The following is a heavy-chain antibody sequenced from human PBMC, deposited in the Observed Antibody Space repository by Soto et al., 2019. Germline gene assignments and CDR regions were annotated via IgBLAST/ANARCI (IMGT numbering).Heavy chain of an antibody. V-gene: IGHV3-30-3*01. CDR2: ISYDGSNK. CDR1: GFTFSSYA. J-gene: IGHJ6*02. Sequence: GGSLRLSCAASGFTFSSYAMHWVRQAPGKGLEWVAVISYDGSNKYYADSVKGRFTISRDNSKNTLYLQMNSLRAEDKAVYYCARDAYDFWSGPPRGYYYGMDVWGQGTTVTVSS. D-gene: IGHD3-3*01. CDR3: ARDAYDFWSGPPRGYYYGMDV.